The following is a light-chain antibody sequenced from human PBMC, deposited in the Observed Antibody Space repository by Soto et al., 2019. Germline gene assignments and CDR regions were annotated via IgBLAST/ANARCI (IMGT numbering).Light chain of an antibody. CDR1: QTISSW. J-gene: IGKJ1*01. CDR3: QQYNSYS. Sequence: DIQMTQSPSTLSASVRDRVTIICRASQTISSWLAWFQQRPGRAPKFLIYKASSLKNGVPLRFSGSGSGTQFTLTNSSLQPDDFATYYCQQYNSYSFGQGTKVDIK. V-gene: IGKV1-5*03. CDR2: KAS.